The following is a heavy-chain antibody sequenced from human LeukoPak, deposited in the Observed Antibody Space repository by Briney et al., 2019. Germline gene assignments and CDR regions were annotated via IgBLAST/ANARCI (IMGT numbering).Heavy chain of an antibody. CDR2: ISYSGTN. CDR1: GGSISSYY. D-gene: IGHD3-10*01. J-gene: IGHJ5*02. CDR3: ARDRYYDSGSYYT. V-gene: IGHV4-59*01. Sequence: KTSETLSLTCTVSGGSISSYYWNWIRQPPGKGLEWVGYISYSGTNNYNPSLKSRVTISVDTSKNQFSLKLSSVTAADTAVYYCARDRYYDSGSYYTWGQGTLVTVSS.